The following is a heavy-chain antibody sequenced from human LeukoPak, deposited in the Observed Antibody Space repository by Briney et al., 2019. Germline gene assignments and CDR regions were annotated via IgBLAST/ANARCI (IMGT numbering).Heavy chain of an antibody. V-gene: IGHV3-30*02. CDR1: GFTFSSYG. J-gene: IGHJ6*03. Sequence: PGGSLRLSCAASGFTFSSYGMHWVRQAPGKGLEWVAFIRYDGSNKYYADSVKGRFTISRDNSKNTLYLQMNSLRAEDTAVYHCAKDPRSPFWSGTPWGKEYYYMDVWGKGTTVTISS. CDR3: AKDPRSPFWSGTPWGKEYYYMDV. D-gene: IGHD3/OR15-3a*01. CDR2: IRYDGSNK.